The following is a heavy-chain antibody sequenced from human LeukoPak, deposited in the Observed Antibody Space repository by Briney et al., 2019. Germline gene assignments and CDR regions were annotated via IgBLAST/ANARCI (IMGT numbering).Heavy chain of an antibody. V-gene: IGHV1-69*13. D-gene: IGHD6-13*01. CDR3: ARDHLLGDAAGNAFGY. Sequence: GASVKVSCXASGGTFSSYAISWVRQAHGQGLEWMGGIIPIFGTANYAQKFQGRVTITADESTSTAYMELSSLRSEDTAVYYCARDHLLGDAAGNAFGYWGQGTLVTVSS. CDR2: IIPIFGTA. CDR1: GGTFSSYA. J-gene: IGHJ4*02.